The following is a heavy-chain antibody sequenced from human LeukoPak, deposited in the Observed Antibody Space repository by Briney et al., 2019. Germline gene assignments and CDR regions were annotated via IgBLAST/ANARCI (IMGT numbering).Heavy chain of an antibody. D-gene: IGHD3-10*01. Sequence: ASVKVSCKASGYTFTGYYMHWVRQAPGQGLEWMGWISAYNGNTNYAQKLQGRVTMTTDTSTSTAYMELRSLRSDDTAVYYCARVLLLWFGEFKNWFDPWGQGTLVTVSS. CDR3: ARVLLLWFGEFKNWFDP. J-gene: IGHJ5*02. CDR2: ISAYNGNT. CDR1: GYTFTGYY. V-gene: IGHV1-18*04.